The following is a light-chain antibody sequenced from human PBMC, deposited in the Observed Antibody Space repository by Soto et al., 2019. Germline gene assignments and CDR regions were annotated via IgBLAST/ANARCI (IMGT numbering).Light chain of an antibody. CDR1: QSVSSSY. CDR3: EQDGSSPPELT. Sequence: EIVLTQSPGTLSLSPGERATLSCRASQSVSSSYLAWYQQKPGQAPRLLIYGASSRATGIPDRFSGSGSGTYFTITVSRLEPEDFGVYYCEQDGSSPPELTFGGGTKVEIK. CDR2: GAS. V-gene: IGKV3-20*01. J-gene: IGKJ4*01.